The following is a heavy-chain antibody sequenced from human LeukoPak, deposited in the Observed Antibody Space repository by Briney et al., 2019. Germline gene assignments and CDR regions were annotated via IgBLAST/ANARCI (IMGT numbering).Heavy chain of an antibody. CDR2: ISHSGST. V-gene: IGHV4-34*01. Sequence: SETLSLTCAVYGGSFSGNQYNWIRQSPGKGLEWIGAISHSGSTNYNPSLKSRVTITVDTSKNQFSLKLSSVTAADTAVYYCARGGSRQISSSDFDYWGQGTLVTVSS. CDR3: ARGGSRQISSSDFDY. J-gene: IGHJ4*02. CDR1: GGSFSGNQ. D-gene: IGHD6-6*01.